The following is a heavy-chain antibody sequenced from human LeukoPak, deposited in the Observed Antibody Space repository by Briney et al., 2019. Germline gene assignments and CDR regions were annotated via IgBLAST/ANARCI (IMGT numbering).Heavy chain of an antibody. CDR1: GGTFSSYA. Sequence: SVKVSCKASGGTFSSYAISCVRQAPGQGLEWMGGIIPIFGTANYAQKFQGRVTITADESTSTAYMELSSLRSEDTAVYYCASRYSSGWYSFDYWGQGTLVTVSS. CDR2: IIPIFGTA. V-gene: IGHV1-69*13. CDR3: ASRYSSGWYSFDY. J-gene: IGHJ4*02. D-gene: IGHD6-19*01.